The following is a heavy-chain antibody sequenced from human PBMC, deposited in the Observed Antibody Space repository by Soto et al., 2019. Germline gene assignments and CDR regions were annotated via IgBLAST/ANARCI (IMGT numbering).Heavy chain of an antibody. Sequence: QVQLVQSGAEVKKPGSSVKVSCKASGGTFSSYAISWVRQAPGQGLEWMGGIIPIFGTANYAQKFQGRVTITADESTNTAYMELSSLRSEDTAVYYCARDRQSIVGATTPHWFDPWGQGTLVTVSS. D-gene: IGHD1-26*01. CDR1: GGTFSSYA. CDR2: IIPIFGTA. V-gene: IGHV1-69*12. CDR3: ARDRQSIVGATTPHWFDP. J-gene: IGHJ5*02.